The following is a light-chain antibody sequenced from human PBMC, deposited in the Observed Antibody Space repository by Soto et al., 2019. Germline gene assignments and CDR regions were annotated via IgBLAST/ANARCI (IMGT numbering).Light chain of an antibody. J-gene: IGKJ5*01. V-gene: IGKV3-15*01. CDR1: QSVSSY. Sequence: EIVLTQSPATLSLSPGERATLSCRASQSVSSYLAWYQQKPGQAPRLLIFRASTRATGVPARFSGRGSGTEFTLTISGLQSEDFAIYYCQQYNNWPITFGQGTRLEIK. CDR3: QQYNNWPIT. CDR2: RAS.